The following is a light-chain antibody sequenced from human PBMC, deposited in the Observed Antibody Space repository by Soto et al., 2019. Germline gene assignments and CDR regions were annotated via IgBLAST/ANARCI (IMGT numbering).Light chain of an antibody. CDR3: LLSYSGAFVV. CDR2: DTS. V-gene: IGLV7-46*01. Sequence: QAVVTQEPSLTVSPGGTVTLTRGSSTGAVTSGHYPYWFQQKPGQAPRTLIYDTSTKHSWTPARFSGSLLGGKAALTLSGAQPEDEADYYCLLSYSGAFVVFGGGTKLTVL. J-gene: IGLJ2*01. CDR1: TGAVTSGHY.